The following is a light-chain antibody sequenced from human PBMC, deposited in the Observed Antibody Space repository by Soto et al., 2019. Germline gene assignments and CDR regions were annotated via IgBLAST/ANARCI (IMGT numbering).Light chain of an antibody. Sequence: EIVMTQSPDTLSVSPGERATLSCRASQSVSSNVAWYQQKPGQAPRLLMYGVSTRATGTPARFSGSGSGTEFTLTISSLQSEDLAVYYFQQYNNWPPWTFGQGTKVEIK. CDR3: QQYNNWPPWT. J-gene: IGKJ1*01. CDR1: QSVSSN. V-gene: IGKV3-15*01. CDR2: GVS.